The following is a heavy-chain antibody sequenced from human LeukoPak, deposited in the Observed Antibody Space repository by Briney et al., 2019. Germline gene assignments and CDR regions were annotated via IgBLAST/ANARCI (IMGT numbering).Heavy chain of an antibody. CDR1: GSTIGTYS. CDR2: IYSAGNT. J-gene: IGHJ3*02. Sequence: AGTLSLTCTVSGSTIGTYSWRWIRQPTGKGLEWVGYIYSAGNTHYNPSVKSRATMSLDTSKNQFSLRLSSVTAADTAVFYCERHRAEMATITDDAFDMWGQGTMVTVSS. CDR3: ERHRAEMATITDDAFDM. D-gene: IGHD5-24*01. V-gene: IGHV4-4*08.